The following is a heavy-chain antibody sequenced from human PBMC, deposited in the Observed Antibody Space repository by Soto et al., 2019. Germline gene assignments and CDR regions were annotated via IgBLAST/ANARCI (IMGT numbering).Heavy chain of an antibody. D-gene: IGHD2-2*01. J-gene: IGHJ3*02. CDR2: INHSGST. CDR1: GGSFRGYY. V-gene: IGHV4-34*01. CDR3: ARDHADVGTCAFDI. Sequence: PSETLSLTSAVSGGSFRGYYWSWIRQPPGKGLEWIGEINHSGSTNYNPSLKSRVTISVDTSKNQFSLKLSSVTAADTAVYYCARDHADVGTCAFDIWGQGTMVTVSS.